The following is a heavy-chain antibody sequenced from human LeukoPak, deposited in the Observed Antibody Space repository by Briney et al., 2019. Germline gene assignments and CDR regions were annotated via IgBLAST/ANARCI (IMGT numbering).Heavy chain of an antibody. CDR2: ISRNGDTT. CDR3: VKALTDDAFDI. J-gene: IGHJ3*02. V-gene: IGHV3-64D*06. CDR1: GFTFSTFP. Sequence: GGSLRLPCSASGFTFSTFPMHWVHQAPGKGLEYFSAISRNGDTTYYADSVKGRFTISRDNSKNTLYLQMSSLRPEDTAVYYCVKALTDDAFDIWGQGTMVTVSS.